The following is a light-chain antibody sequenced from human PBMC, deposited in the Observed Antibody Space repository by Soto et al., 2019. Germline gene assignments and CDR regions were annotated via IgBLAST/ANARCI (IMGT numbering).Light chain of an antibody. CDR3: QPADSGLGGSVV. J-gene: IGLJ2*01. V-gene: IGLV1-40*01. Sequence: QSVLTQPPSVSGAPGQRVTISCAGSSYNIGAGYDVNWYQQFPGTAPKLLIYDDTNRPSGVPDRFSGSKSATSASLAITGLQAEDEAYYSCQPADSGLGGSVVFGGGTKVTVL. CDR2: DDT. CDR1: SYNIGAGYD.